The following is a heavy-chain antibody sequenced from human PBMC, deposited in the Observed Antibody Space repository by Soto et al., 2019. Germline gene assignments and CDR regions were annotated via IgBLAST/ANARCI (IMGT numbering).Heavy chain of an antibody. V-gene: IGHV4-34*01. Sequence: SETLSLTCAVYGGSFSGYYWSWIRQPPGKGLEWIGEINHSGSTNYNPSLKSRVTISVDTSKNQFSLKLSSVTAADTAVYYCARDLSYGDSGGEYYYYGMDVWGQGTTVTVSS. CDR3: ARDLSYGDSGGEYYYYGMDV. CDR2: INHSGST. CDR1: GGSFSGYY. D-gene: IGHD4-17*01. J-gene: IGHJ6*02.